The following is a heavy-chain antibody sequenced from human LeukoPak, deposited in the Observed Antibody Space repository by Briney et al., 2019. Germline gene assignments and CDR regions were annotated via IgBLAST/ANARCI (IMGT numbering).Heavy chain of an antibody. CDR1: GGSFSGYY. J-gene: IGHJ4*02. CDR2: INHSGST. D-gene: IGHD3-9*01. Sequence: PSETLSLTCAVYGGSFSGYYWSWIRQPPGKGLEWIGEINHSGSTNYNPSLKSRVTISVDTSKNQFSLKLSSVTAADTAVYYCARGGSVYDILTGYYLFDYWRQGTLVTVSS. V-gene: IGHV4-34*01. CDR3: ARGGSVYDILTGYYLFDY.